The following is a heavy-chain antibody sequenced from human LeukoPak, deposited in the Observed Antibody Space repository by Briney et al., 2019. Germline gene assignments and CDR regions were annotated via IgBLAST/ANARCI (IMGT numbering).Heavy chain of an antibody. D-gene: IGHD5-24*01. Sequence: NPSETLSLTCAVYGGSFSGYYWSWIRQPPGKGLEWIGEINHSGSTNYNPSLKSRVTISVDTSKNQFSLKLSSVTAADTAVYYCARLRAWRDGYRSYYFDYWGQGTLVTVSS. J-gene: IGHJ4*02. V-gene: IGHV4-34*01. CDR2: INHSGST. CDR1: GGSFSGYY. CDR3: ARLRAWRDGYRSYYFDY.